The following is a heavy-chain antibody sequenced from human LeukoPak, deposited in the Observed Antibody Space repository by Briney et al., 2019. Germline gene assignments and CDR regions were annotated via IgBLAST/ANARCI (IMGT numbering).Heavy chain of an antibody. V-gene: IGHV4-4*07. CDR2: IYTSGST. Sequence: SETLSLTCTVSGGSISSYYWSWIRQPAGKGLEWIVRIYTSGSTNYNPSLKSRVTMSVDTSKNQFSLKLSSVTAADTAVYYCARDDCYDSSGYWYYWGQGSLVTVSS. CDR3: ARDDCYDSSGYWYY. CDR1: GGSISSYY. D-gene: IGHD3-22*01. J-gene: IGHJ4*02.